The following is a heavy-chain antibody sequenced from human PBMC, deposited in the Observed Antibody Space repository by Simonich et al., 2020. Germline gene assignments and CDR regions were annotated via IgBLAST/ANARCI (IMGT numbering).Heavy chain of an antibody. CDR3: ARHAGFAFDI. CDR1: GGSISSSSYY. Sequence: QLQLQESGPGLVKPSETLSLTCTVSGGSISSSSYYWGWIRQPPGKGLEWLGSIYYSGGTYYNPSLKSRVTISVDTSKNQFSLQLSSVTAADTAVYYCARHAGFAFDIWGQGTMVTVSS. V-gene: IGHV4-39*01. CDR2: IYYSGGT. J-gene: IGHJ3*02. D-gene: IGHD6-13*01.